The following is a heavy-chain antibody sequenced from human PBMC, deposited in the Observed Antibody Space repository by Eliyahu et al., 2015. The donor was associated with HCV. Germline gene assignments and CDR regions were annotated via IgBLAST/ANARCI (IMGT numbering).Heavy chain of an antibody. CDR2: ILYTGNT. Sequence: QLQLQESGPGLVKPSETLSLTCTVSGDSISVDHFWGWIRQPPGKGLEYIGSILYTGNTHYNPALRSRVIISVDTSKNQFSLNLSSVTAADTAVYYCARLGLSSSWFYWGQGTLFTVSS. V-gene: IGHV4-39*01. D-gene: IGHD6-13*01. CDR3: ARLGLSSSWFY. CDR1: GDSISVDHF. J-gene: IGHJ4*02.